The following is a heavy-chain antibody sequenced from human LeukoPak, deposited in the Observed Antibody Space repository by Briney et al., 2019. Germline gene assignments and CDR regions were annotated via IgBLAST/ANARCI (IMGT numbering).Heavy chain of an antibody. CDR3: TRAAPLAPYSSRGAFDI. CDR2: ISSSGSTI. D-gene: IGHD6-19*01. J-gene: IGHJ3*02. CDR1: GFTFSSYG. Sequence: GGSLRLSCAASGFTFSSYGMNWVRQAPGKGLEWVSYISSSGSTIYYADSVKGRFTISRDNAKNSLYLQMNSLRAEDTAVYYCTRAAPLAPYSSRGAFDIWGQGTVVAVSS. V-gene: IGHV3-48*03.